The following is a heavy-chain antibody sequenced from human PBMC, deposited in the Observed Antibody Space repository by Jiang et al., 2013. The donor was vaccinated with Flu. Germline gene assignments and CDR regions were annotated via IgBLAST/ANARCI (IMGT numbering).Heavy chain of an antibody. V-gene: IGHV7-4-1*02. CDR1: GYTFSSFA. CDR3: ARVDLYSSSWYGDY. CDR2: STPTLGT. D-gene: IGHD6-13*01. J-gene: IGHJ4*02. Sequence: SGSELRKPGASVRVSCKTSGYTFSSFAVYWVRQAPGQGLSGWDGSTPTLGTQRMPRASQDGFVFSLDTSVSTAYLQISSLKAEDTAVYYCARVDLYSSSWYGDYWGQGTLVTVSS.